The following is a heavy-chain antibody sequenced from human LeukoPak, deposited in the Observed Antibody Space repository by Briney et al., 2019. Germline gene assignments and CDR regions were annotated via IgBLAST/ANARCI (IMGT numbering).Heavy chain of an antibody. V-gene: IGHV3-23*01. D-gene: IGHD1-26*01. CDR1: GLTFSSYA. CDR3: AKKGRELLRSYYYYYMDV. J-gene: IGHJ6*03. Sequence: GGSLRLSCAASGLTFSSYAMSWVRQAPGKGLEWVSAISGSGGSTYYADSVKGRFTISRDNSKNTLYLQMNSLRAEDTAVYYCAKKGRELLRSYYYYYMDVWGKGTTVTVSS. CDR2: ISGSGGST.